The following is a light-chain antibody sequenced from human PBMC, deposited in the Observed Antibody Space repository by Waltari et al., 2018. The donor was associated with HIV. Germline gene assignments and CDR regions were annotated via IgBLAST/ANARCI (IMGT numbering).Light chain of an antibody. CDR1: TSNIGKNF. Sequence: QSVLTQPPSVSAPPGQRVTISCFGTTSNIGKNFVSWYQQLPETAPKLIIYDNNKRPSGIPDRFSGSKSGTSATLAITGLQSGDEADYYCGTWDSSVSAGVFGGGTKVTVL. V-gene: IGLV1-51*01. CDR2: DNN. J-gene: IGLJ3*02. CDR3: GTWDSSVSAGV.